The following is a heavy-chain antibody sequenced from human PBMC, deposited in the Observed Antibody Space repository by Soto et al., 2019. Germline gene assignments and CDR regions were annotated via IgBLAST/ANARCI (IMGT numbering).Heavy chain of an antibody. V-gene: IGHV4-4*02. CDR3: AGNYGSGSYPTYFDY. D-gene: IGHD3-10*01. CDR1: GGSISSSNW. J-gene: IGHJ4*02. CDR2: IYHSGST. Sequence: SETLSLTCAVSGGSISSSNWWSWVRQPPGKGLEWIGEIYHSGSTNYNPSLKSRVTISVDTSKNQFSLKLRSVTAADTAVYYWAGNYGSGSYPTYFDYWGQGTLVTVSS.